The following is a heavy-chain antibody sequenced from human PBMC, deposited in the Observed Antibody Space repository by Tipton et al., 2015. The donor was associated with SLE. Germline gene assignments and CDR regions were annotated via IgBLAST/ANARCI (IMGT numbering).Heavy chain of an antibody. CDR3: ARAGAPYTILEGAMDV. Sequence: TLSLTCTVSGGSISSYYWSWIRQPPGKGVEWIGSIYYSGSTYYNPPLKSLVTISVDTSKNQFSLKLSSVTAADTAVDYCARAGAPYTILEGAMDVWGKGTTVTVSS. J-gene: IGHJ6*03. D-gene: IGHD3-3*01. CDR1: GGSISSYY. V-gene: IGHV4-39*07. CDR2: IYYSGST.